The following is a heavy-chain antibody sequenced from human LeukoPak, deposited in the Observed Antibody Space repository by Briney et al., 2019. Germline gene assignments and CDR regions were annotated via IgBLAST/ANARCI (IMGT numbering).Heavy chain of an antibody. CDR2: IRYDGSNK. D-gene: IGHD2-2*01. J-gene: IGHJ4*02. V-gene: IGHV3-30*02. Sequence: PGGSLRLSCAASGFTFSSYGMHWVRQAPGKGLEWVAFIRYDGSNKYYADSVKGRFTISRDNSKNTLYLQMNSLRAEDTAVYYCAKDPRSLYCSSTSCSLDYWGQGTLVTVSS. CDR1: GFTFSSYG. CDR3: AKDPRSLYCSSTSCSLDY.